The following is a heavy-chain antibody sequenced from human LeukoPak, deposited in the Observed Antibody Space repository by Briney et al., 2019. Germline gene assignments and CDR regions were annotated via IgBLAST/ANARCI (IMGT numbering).Heavy chain of an antibody. J-gene: IGHJ4*02. CDR2: INSRGSDE. V-gene: IGHV3-21*01. D-gene: IGHD2-8*01. Sequence: PGRSLRLSCAASGFTFRTYSMNWVRQAPGKGLEWVSSINSRGSDEYYADSVKGRFTISRDNAKNSLYLQMNSLRAEDTAVYYCAREGSIVPHQDLDSWGQGTLVTVSS. CDR3: AREGSIVPHQDLDS. CDR1: GFTFRTYS.